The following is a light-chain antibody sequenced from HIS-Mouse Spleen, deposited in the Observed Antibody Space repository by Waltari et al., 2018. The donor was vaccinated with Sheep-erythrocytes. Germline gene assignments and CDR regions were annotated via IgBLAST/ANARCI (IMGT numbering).Light chain of an antibody. CDR2: DDS. J-gene: IGLJ1*01. CDR3: CSYAGSYNHV. V-gene: IGLV3-21*02. Sequence: SYVLTQPPSVSVAPGQTARITCGGKNIGSKSLHWYQQKPGQAPVLVVYDDSDRPSGIPERFSGSNSGNTATLTISGLQAEDEADYYCCSYAGSYNHVFATGTKVTVL. CDR1: NIGSKS.